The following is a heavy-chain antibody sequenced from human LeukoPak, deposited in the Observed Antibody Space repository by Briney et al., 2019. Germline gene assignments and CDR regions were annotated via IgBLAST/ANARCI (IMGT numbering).Heavy chain of an antibody. V-gene: IGHV5-51*01. Sequence: GESLKISCKGSGYRFTSYWIGWVRQMPGKGLGWMGIIYPGDSDTRYSPSFQGQVTISADKSISTAYLQWSSLKASDTAMYYCARPLRTASPSLFSYWGQGTLVTVSS. CDR1: GYRFTSYW. CDR3: ARPLRTASPSLFSY. J-gene: IGHJ4*02. D-gene: IGHD1-14*01. CDR2: IYPGDSDT.